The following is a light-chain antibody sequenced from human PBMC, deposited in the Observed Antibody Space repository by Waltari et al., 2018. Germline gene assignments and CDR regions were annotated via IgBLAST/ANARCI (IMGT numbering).Light chain of an antibody. CDR2: EVS. Sequence: DIVMTQTPLSLPVTLGEPASIPCRSSQSLLDSEDGNTYLDWYLQKPGQSPQLLSYEVSNRASGVPDRFSGSGSDTDFTLKISRVEAEDVGVYYCMQGIEYPWTFGQGTKVEIK. CDR3: MQGIEYPWT. J-gene: IGKJ1*01. V-gene: IGKV2-40*01. CDR1: QSLLDSEDGNTY.